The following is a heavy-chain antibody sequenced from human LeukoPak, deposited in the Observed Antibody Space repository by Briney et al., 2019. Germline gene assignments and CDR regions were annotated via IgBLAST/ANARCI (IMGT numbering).Heavy chain of an antibody. J-gene: IGHJ3*02. CDR2: IIPILGIA. CDR3: ATLRDFWSGPDAFDI. V-gene: IGHV1-69*02. D-gene: IGHD3-3*01. CDR1: GGTFSSYT. Sequence: SVKVSCKASGGTFSSYTISWVRQAPGQGLEWMGRIIPILGIANYAQKFQGRVTITADKSTSTAYMELSSLRSEDTAVYYCATLRDFWSGPDAFDIWGQGTMVTVSS.